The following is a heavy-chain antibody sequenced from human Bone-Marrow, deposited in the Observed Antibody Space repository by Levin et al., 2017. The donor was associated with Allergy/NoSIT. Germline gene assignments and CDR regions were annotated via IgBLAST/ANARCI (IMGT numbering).Heavy chain of an antibody. CDR1: GVSIGSFY. D-gene: IGHD5-18*01. J-gene: IGHJ2*01. CDR2: MHSSGNP. CDR3: AGGNGHTYGNYWYFDL. Sequence: SETLSLTCTVSGVSIGSFYWNWFRLPPGKGLEWIAYMHSSGNPYYNPSLRSRVTTSVDTSKRQLSLKLRSVTAADTAVYYCAGGNGHTYGNYWYFDLWGRGTLVTVSS. V-gene: IGHV4-59*01.